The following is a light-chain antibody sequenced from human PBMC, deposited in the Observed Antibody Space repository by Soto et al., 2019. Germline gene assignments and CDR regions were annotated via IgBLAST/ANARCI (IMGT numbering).Light chain of an antibody. CDR1: SSNIGGGYD. Sequence: QPVLTQPPSVSGAPGQRVTISCTGSSSNIGGGYDVHWYQQLPGTAPKLLIYANSNRPSGVPDRFSGSKSGTSASLAITVLQAEDEADYYCQSYDSSLSVVFGGGTQLTVL. J-gene: IGLJ2*01. V-gene: IGLV1-40*01. CDR2: ANS. CDR3: QSYDSSLSVV.